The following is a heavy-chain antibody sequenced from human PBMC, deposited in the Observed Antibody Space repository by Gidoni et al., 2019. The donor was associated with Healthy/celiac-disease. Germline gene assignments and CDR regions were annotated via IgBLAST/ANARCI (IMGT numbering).Heavy chain of an antibody. CDR2: ISYDGSNK. J-gene: IGHJ4*02. Sequence: QVQLVESGGGVVQPGMSLSLSCAASGFTFSSYAMHWVRQAPGKGLEWVAVISYDGSNKDYADSVKGRFTISRDNSKNTLYLQMNSRRAEDTAVYDGARDRAALDYWGQGTLVTVSS. CDR1: GFTFSSYA. CDR3: ARDRAALDY. V-gene: IGHV3-30-3*01.